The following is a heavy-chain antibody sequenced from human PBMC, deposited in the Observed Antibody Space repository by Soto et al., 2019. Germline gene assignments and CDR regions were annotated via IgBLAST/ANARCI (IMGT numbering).Heavy chain of an antibody. CDR1: GFTFSSYA. CDR2: ISGSGGST. D-gene: IGHD3-22*01. CDR3: AKADPDYYDSSGYYYYYGIDV. V-gene: IGHV3-23*01. J-gene: IGHJ6*02. Sequence: EVQLLESGGGLVQPGGSLRLVCAASGFTFSSYAMSWVRQAPGKGLEWVSAISGSGGSTYYADYVKGRFTISRDNSNNTLYLQMNSLRAEDTAVYYCAKADPDYYDSSGYYYYYGIDVSGQGTTVTVSS.